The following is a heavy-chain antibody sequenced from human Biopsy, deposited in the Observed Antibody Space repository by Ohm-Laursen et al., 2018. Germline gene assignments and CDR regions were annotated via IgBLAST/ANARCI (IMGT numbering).Heavy chain of an antibody. CDR1: GFTFDDHV. V-gene: IGHV3-9*01. CDR2: ISWDGGSE. CDR3: AKVSPTILSSFDY. D-gene: IGHD3-9*01. Sequence: SLRLSCSASGFTFDDHVMHWVRQAPGKGLEWVSGISWDGGSEGYADSVKGRFTISRDNSKNTLYLQMNSLRAEDTAVYYCAKVSPTILSSFDYWGQGTTVTVSS. J-gene: IGHJ4*03.